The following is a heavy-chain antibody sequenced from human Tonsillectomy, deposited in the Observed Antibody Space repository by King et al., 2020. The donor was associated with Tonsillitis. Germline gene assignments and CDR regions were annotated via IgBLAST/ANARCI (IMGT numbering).Heavy chain of an antibody. CDR2: IKQDGSEK. J-gene: IGHJ6*02. CDR3: ARDIQHYYDSSGYHVPTAEYGMDV. CDR1: GFTFSSYW. D-gene: IGHD3-22*01. V-gene: IGHV3-7*01. Sequence: VQLVESGGGLVQPGGSLRLSCAVSGFTFSSYWMSWVRQAPGKGLEWVANIKQDGSEKYYVDSVKGRFTISRDNTKNSLFLQMNSLRAEDTAVYYCARDIQHYYDSSGYHVPTAEYGMDVWGQGTTVTVSS.